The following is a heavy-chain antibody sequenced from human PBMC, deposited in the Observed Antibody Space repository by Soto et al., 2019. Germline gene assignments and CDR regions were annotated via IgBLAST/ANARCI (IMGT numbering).Heavy chain of an antibody. CDR1: GFTFSSYA. CDR2: IRTSGGGT. D-gene: IGHD2-2*01. V-gene: IGHV3-23*01. CDR3: AKDPSAYCSSTSCYSFFDS. J-gene: IGHJ4*02. Sequence: EVQLLESGGGLVQPGGSLRLSCAASGFTFSSYAMSWVRQAPGKGLQWVSAIRTSGGGTYYADSVQGRFTISRDTSKNPLYLRVNSLGVEDTALYFCAKDPSAYCSSTSCYSFFDSWGQGTLVTVSS.